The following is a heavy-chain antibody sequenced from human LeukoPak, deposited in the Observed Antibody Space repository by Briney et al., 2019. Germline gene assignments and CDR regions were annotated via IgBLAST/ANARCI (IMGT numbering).Heavy chain of an antibody. D-gene: IGHD3-10*01. J-gene: IGHJ4*02. Sequence: ASVKVSCKASGYTFTGYYMHWVRQAPGQGLEWMGWINPNSGGTNYAQKFQGRVTMTRDTYISTAYMALSRLRSDDTAVYYCARAQNTWFGEYHFDYWGQGTLVTVSS. CDR3: ARAQNTWFGEYHFDY. V-gene: IGHV1-2*02. CDR2: INPNSGGT. CDR1: GYTFTGYY.